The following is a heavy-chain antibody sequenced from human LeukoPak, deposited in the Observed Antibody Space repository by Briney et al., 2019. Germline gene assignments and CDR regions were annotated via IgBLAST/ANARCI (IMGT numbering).Heavy chain of an antibody. CDR2: TRSDGTDK. J-gene: IGHJ1*01. CDR3: AKEEDGPRGRYGSGTYGYFQH. Sequence: PGGSLRLSCAASGFTFSNYAMHWVRQALGKGLEWVAFTRSDGTDKYYAETVRGRFTISRDNSENTLYLQMNSLRAEDTAVYYCAKEEDGPRGRYGSGTYGYFQHWGQGTLVTVSS. CDR1: GFTFSNYA. V-gene: IGHV3-30*02. D-gene: IGHD3-10*01.